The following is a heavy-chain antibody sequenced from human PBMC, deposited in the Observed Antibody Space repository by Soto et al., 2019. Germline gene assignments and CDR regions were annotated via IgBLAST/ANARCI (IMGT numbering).Heavy chain of an antibody. CDR1: GYSFTSYW. CDR2: IYPGDSDT. D-gene: IGHD4-17*01. CDR3: ARWGGYGGNYNWFDP. J-gene: IGHJ5*02. V-gene: IGHV5-51*01. Sequence: PGESLKISCKGSGYSFTSYWIGWVRQMPGKGLEWMGIIYPGDSDTRYSPSFQGQVTNSAEKSISTAYLQRSSLNASDTAMYYCARWGGYGGNYNWFDPWGQGTLVTVSS.